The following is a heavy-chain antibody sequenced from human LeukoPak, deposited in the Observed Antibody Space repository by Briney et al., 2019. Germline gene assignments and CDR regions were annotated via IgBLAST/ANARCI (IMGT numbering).Heavy chain of an antibody. D-gene: IGHD5-12*01. J-gene: IGHJ4*02. V-gene: IGHV3-53*01. CDR2: IYSGGGT. CDR1: GFTVSSNY. CDR3: ARDRRSGYDPSLDY. Sequence: GGSLRLSCAASGFTVSSNYMSWDRQAPGKGLEWVSVIYSGGGTYYADSVKGRFTISRDNSKNTLYLQMNSLTAEDTAVYYCARDRRSGYDPSLDYSGQGTLVTVSS.